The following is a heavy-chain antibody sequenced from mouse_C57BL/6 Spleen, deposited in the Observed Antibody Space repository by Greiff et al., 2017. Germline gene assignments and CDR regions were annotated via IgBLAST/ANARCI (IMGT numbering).Heavy chain of an antibody. V-gene: IGHV1-72*01. CDR2: IDPNSGGT. D-gene: IGHD4-1*01. Sequence: QVQLQQPGAELVKPGASVKLSCTASGYTFTSYWLHWVKQRPGRGREWIGRIDPNSGGTKYNEKFKSKATLTVDKPSSTAYMQLSSLTSEDSAVYYCARLGRLSGAMDYWGQGTSVTVSS. J-gene: IGHJ4*01. CDR3: ARLGRLSGAMDY. CDR1: GYTFTSYW.